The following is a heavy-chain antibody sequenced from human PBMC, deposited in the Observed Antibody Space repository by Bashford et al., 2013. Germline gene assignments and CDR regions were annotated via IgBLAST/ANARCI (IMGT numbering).Heavy chain of an antibody. V-gene: IGHV4-4*02. Sequence: SSETLSLTCAVSGGSISSSNWWSWVRQPPGKGLEWIGEIYHSGSTNYNPSLKSRVTISVDKSKNQFSLKLSSVAAADTAVYYCARYDCSGTSCTHFDYWGQGTLVTVSS. CDR2: IYHSGST. CDR3: ARYDCSGTSCTHFDY. J-gene: IGHJ4*02. CDR1: GGSISSSNW. D-gene: IGHD2-2*01.